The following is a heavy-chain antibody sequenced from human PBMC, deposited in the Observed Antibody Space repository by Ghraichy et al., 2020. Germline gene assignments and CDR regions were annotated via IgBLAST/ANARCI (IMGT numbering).Heavy chain of an antibody. Sequence: SVKVSCKASGGTFSSYAISWVRQAPGQGLEWMGGIIPIFGTANYAQKFQGRVTITADESTSTAYMELSSLRSEDTAVYYCASKGGRFLEWLTYYGMDVWGQGTTVTVSS. CDR1: GGTFSSYA. CDR2: IIPIFGTA. J-gene: IGHJ6*02. V-gene: IGHV1-69*13. D-gene: IGHD3-3*01. CDR3: ASKGGRFLEWLTYYGMDV.